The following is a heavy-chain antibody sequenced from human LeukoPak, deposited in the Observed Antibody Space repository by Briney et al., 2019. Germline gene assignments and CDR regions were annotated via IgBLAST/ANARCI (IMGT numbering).Heavy chain of an antibody. CDR1: GGTFSSYA. CDR3: ATGYSSSWHAFDI. CDR2: IIPISGTA. J-gene: IGHJ3*02. V-gene: IGHV1-69*06. D-gene: IGHD6-13*01. Sequence: GASVKVSCKASGGTFSSYAISWVRQAPGQGLEWMGGIIPISGTANYAQKFQGRVTMTEDTSTDTAYMELSSLRSEDTAVYYCATGYSSSWHAFDIWGQGTMVTVSS.